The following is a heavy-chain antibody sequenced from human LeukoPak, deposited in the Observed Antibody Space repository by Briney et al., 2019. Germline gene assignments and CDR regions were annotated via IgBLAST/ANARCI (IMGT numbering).Heavy chain of an antibody. V-gene: IGHV3-23*01. J-gene: IGHJ4*02. CDR2: ISGSGGST. CDR1: GFTFSSYA. D-gene: IGHD6-13*01. CDR3: ARDPSELAAALFDY. Sequence: GGSLRLSRAASGFTFSSYAMSWVRQAPGKGLEWVSAISGSGGSTYYADSVKGRFTISRDNSKNTLYLQMNSLRAEDTAVYYCARDPSELAAALFDYWGQGTLVTVSS.